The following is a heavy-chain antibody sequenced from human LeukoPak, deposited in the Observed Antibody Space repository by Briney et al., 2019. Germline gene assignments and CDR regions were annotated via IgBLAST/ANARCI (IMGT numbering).Heavy chain of an antibody. CDR1: GFTFSSYA. D-gene: IGHD3-10*01. J-gene: IGHJ4*02. V-gene: IGHV3-23*01. CDR2: IGGSGGST. CDR3: AKGYYGSGSYYPASFDY. Sequence: GGSLRLSCAASGFTFSSYAMSGVRQPPGRGLEWVSAIGGSGGSTYYADSVKGRFTISRDNSKNTLYLQMNSLRAEDTAVYYCAKGYYGSGSYYPASFDYWGQGTLVTVSS.